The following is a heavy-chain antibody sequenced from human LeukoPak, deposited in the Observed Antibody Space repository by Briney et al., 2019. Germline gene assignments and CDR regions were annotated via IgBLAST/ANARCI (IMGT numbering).Heavy chain of an antibody. J-gene: IGHJ4*02. V-gene: IGHV3-74*01. Sequence: GSLRLSCAASGFILNDYWMLWVRQVPGKGLVWVSRIDRDGAPRIYADSVKGRFTVSRDNARKALYLQMNSLKEEDTAIYYCVASRWSGALDFWGQGSLVTVSS. D-gene: IGHD3-3*01. CDR1: GFILNDYW. CDR2: IDRDGAPR. CDR3: VASRWSGALDF.